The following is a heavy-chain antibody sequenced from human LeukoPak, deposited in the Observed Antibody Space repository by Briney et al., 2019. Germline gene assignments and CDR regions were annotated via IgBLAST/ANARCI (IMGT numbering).Heavy chain of an antibody. J-gene: IGHJ4*02. V-gene: IGHV3-30-3*01. Sequence: GGSLRLSCAASGFTFSNYAMSWVRQAPGKGLEWVAVISYDGSNKYYADSVKGRFTISRDNSKNTLYLQMNSLRAEDTAVYYCAKVWGRTAAIPLYFDYWGQGTLVTVSS. D-gene: IGHD2-2*02. CDR1: GFTFSNYA. CDR3: AKVWGRTAAIPLYFDY. CDR2: ISYDGSNK.